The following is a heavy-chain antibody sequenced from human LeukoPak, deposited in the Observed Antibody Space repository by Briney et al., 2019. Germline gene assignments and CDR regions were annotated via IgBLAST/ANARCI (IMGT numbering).Heavy chain of an antibody. CDR1: GGSISSGDYY. J-gene: IGHJ4*02. D-gene: IGHD6-19*01. CDR3: ARDGQWLDRGFDY. V-gene: IGHV4-30-4*01. CDR2: MYHSGST. Sequence: SETLSLTCTVSGGSISSGDYYWSWIRQPPGKGLEWIGYMYHSGSTYYNPSLKSRVTISVDTSKNQFSLKLSSVTAADTAVYYCARDGQWLDRGFDYWGQGTLVTVSS.